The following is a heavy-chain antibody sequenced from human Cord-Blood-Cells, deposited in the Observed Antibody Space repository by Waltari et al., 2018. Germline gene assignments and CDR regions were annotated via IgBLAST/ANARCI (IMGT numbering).Heavy chain of an antibody. J-gene: IGHJ5*02. Sequence: QVQLQESGPGLVKPSGTLSLTCAVSGGSISSSNWWSWVRQPPGKGLEWIGEIYHSGSTNYNPALKSRVTISVDKSKNQFSLKLSSVTAADTAVYYCARDVVVAATPHWFDPWGQGTLVTVSS. CDR3: ARDVVVAATPHWFDP. CDR1: GGSISSSNW. D-gene: IGHD2-15*01. CDR2: IYHSGST. V-gene: IGHV4-4*02.